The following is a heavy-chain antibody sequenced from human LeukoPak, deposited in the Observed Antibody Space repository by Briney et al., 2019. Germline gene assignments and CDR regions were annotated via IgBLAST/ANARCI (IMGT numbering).Heavy chain of an antibody. CDR3: AKDSVVRGVSPEYFQH. D-gene: IGHD3-10*01. V-gene: IGHV3-23*01. J-gene: IGHJ1*01. CDR2: ISGSGGST. CDR1: GFTFSSYP. Sequence: PGGSLRLSCAASGFTFSSYPMSWVRQAPGKGLEWVSAISGSGGSTYYADSVEGRFTISRDNSKNTLYLQMNSLRAEDTAVYYCAKDSVVRGVSPEYFQHWGQGTLVTVSS.